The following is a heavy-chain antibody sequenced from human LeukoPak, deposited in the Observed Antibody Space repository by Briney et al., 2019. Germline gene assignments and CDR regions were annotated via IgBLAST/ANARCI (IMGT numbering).Heavy chain of an antibody. CDR3: AGSSIVVVPGAVDY. CDR2: IYHSGST. CDR1: GYSISSGYY. V-gene: IGHV4-38-2*02. Sequence: SETLSLTCTVSGYSISSGYYWGWIRQPPGKGLEWIGSIYHSGSTYYNPSLKSRVTIAVDTSKNQFSLTLTSATAADTAVYYCAGSSIVVVPGAVDYWGQGTLVTVSS. D-gene: IGHD2-2*01. J-gene: IGHJ4*02.